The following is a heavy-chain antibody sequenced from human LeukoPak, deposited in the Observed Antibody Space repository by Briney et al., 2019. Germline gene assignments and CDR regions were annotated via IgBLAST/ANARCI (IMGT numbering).Heavy chain of an antibody. Sequence: PGGSLRLSCAASGFIFSSYNMNWVRQAPGKGLEWVSAISGSGGSTYYADSVKGRFTISRDNSKNTLYLQMNSLRAEDTAVYYCAKDGYCSGGSCYHFGYYFDYWGQGTLVTVSS. D-gene: IGHD2-15*01. J-gene: IGHJ4*02. V-gene: IGHV3-23*01. CDR3: AKDGYCSGGSCYHFGYYFDY. CDR1: GFIFSSYN. CDR2: ISGSGGST.